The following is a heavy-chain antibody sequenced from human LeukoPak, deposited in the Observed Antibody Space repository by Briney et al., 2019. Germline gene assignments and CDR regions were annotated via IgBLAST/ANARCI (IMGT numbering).Heavy chain of an antibody. Sequence: TSETLSLTCAVYGGSFSGYYWSWIRQPPGKGLEWIGEINHSGSTNYNPSLKSRVTISVDTSKNQFSLKLSSVTAADTAVYYCARGAGNYYDSSGYRPWGQGTLVTVSS. CDR2: INHSGST. D-gene: IGHD3-22*01. CDR1: GGSFSGYY. J-gene: IGHJ5*02. V-gene: IGHV4-34*01. CDR3: ARGAGNYYDSSGYRP.